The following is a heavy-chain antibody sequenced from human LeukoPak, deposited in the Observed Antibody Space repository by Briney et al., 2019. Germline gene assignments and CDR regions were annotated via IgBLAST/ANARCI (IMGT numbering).Heavy chain of an antibody. CDR2: IYYSGST. J-gene: IGHJ4*02. V-gene: IGHV4-39*01. D-gene: IGHD1-20*01. Sequence: ASETLSLTCTVSGGSISSSSYYWGWIRQPPGKGLEWIGSIYYSGSTYYNPSLKSRVTISVDTSKNQFSLKLSSVTAADTAVYYCARYCNWNVADGGFDYWGQGTLVTVSS. CDR1: GGSISSSSYY. CDR3: ARYCNWNVADGGFDY.